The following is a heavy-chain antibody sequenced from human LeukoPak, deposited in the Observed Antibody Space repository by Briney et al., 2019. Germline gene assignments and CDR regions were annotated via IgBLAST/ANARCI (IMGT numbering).Heavy chain of an antibody. CDR3: ARDQGSVYYDSSGYPYYYYYMDV. CDR2: IYSGGST. Sequence: GGSLRLSCAASGFTVSSNYMSWVRQAPGKVLEWVSVIYSGGSTSYADSLKGRFTISRDNSKNTLYLQMNSLRAEDTAVYYCARDQGSVYYDSSGYPYYYYYMDVWGKGTTVTVSS. J-gene: IGHJ6*03. D-gene: IGHD3-22*01. CDR1: GFTVSSNY. V-gene: IGHV3-53*01.